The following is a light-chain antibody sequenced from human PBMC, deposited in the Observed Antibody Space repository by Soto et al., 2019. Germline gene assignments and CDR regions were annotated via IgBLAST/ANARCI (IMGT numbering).Light chain of an antibody. Sequence: LTLYTSKMYICYGEIDHLSCMASQSISGYLGWYQQKPGQAPRLLIYADSNRATGIPARFSGSGSGRDFTLTISSLEPEDFSVYYCQQRYNWPIPSGQGRLLAV. CDR3: QQRYNWPIP. CDR2: ADS. V-gene: IGKV3-11*02. CDR1: QSISGY. J-gene: IGKJ5*01.